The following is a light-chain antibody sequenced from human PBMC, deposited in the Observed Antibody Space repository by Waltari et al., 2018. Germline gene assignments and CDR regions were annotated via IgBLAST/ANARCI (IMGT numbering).Light chain of an antibody. CDR1: SGSIASNY. V-gene: IGLV6-57*03. J-gene: IGLJ3*02. CDR2: EDY. Sequence: NFMLTQPHSVSESPGKTVTLSCTRSSGSIASNYVKWFQQRPGSAPTTVIYEDYQRPSGVPDRFSGSIDSSSNSASLTISGLKTEDEADYYCQSYDGINWMFGGGTKLTVL. CDR3: QSYDGINWM.